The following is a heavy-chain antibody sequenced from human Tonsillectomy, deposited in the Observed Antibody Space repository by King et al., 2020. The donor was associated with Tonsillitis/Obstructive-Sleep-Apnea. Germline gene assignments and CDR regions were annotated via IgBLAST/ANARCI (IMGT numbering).Heavy chain of an antibody. V-gene: IGHV3-7*04. J-gene: IGHJ6*03. CDR1: GFTFSIYW. CDR2: MNRDGSEK. D-gene: IGHD6-19*01. Sequence: VQLVESGGGLVQPGGSLRLSCAASGFTFSIYWMSWVRQAPGKGLEWVAKMNRDGSEKYYVDSVKGRFTISRDNAKNSVYLQMNSLRAEDTAVYYCVRRVGEWRVTTYSYYMDVGGKGTTVTVSS. CDR3: VRRVGEWRVTTYSYYMDV.